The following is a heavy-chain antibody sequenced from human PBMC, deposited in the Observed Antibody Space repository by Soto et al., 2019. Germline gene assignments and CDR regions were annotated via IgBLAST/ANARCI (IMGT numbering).Heavy chain of an antibody. V-gene: IGHV1-8*01. CDR2: LNPNSGNT. D-gene: IGHD3-16*01. CDR3: ARLRLDRTYADYYYYMDV. J-gene: IGHJ6*03. Sequence: QVQLVQSGAEVKKPGASVKVSCKASGYTFTSYDINWVRQATGQGLEWMGWLNPNSGNTGYAQKFQRRVTMTRNTSISTAYMELSSLRSEDTAVYYCARLRLDRTYADYYYYMDVWGKGTTVTVSS. CDR1: GYTFTSYD.